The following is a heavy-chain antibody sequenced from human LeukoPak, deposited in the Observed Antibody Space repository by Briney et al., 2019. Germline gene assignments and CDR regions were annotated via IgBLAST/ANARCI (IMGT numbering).Heavy chain of an antibody. Sequence: GGSLRLSCAASGFTFSNAWMSWGRQVPGKGLEWVGHIKRKTDGGTIDYGAAVKGRSTISRDDSKHTLYLQMDSLKSEDTAVYYCTTYDYGDYYFFYGMDVWGQGTTVTVPS. J-gene: IGHJ6*02. D-gene: IGHD4-17*01. CDR2: IKRKTDGGTI. CDR3: TTYDYGDYYFFYGMDV. V-gene: IGHV3-15*01. CDR1: GFTFSNAW.